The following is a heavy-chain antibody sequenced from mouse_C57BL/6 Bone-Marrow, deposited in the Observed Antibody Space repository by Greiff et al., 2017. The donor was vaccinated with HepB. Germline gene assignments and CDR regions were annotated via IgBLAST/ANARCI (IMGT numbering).Heavy chain of an antibody. CDR3: ARWGYYYGSSYGYAMDY. CDR1: GYSITSDY. V-gene: IGHV3-8*01. Sequence: EVQLLESGPGLAKPSQTLSLTCSVTGYSITSDYWNWIRKFPGNKLEYMGYISYSGSTYYNPSLKSRISITRDTSKNQYYLQLNSVTTEDTATYYCARWGYYYGSSYGYAMDYWGQGTSVTVSS. CDR2: ISYSGST. D-gene: IGHD1-1*01. J-gene: IGHJ4*01.